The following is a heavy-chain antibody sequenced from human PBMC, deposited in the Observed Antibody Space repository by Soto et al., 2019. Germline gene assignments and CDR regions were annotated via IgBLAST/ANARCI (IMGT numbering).Heavy chain of an antibody. CDR2: IGTDSNT. V-gene: IGHV3-23*01. J-gene: IGHJ4*01. CDR1: GFTFDTYA. CDR3: VRKNPGTRPFDY. Sequence: GGSLRLSCAASGFTFDTYAMNWVRQAPGKGLAWVSAIGTDSNTYYADSVKGRFTISRDNSRTTLYLQMNSLRAEDTALYYCVRKNPGTRPFDYWGQGTLVTVSS.